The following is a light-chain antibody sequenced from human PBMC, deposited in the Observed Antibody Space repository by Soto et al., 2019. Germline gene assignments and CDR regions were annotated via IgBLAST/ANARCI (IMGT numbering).Light chain of an antibody. J-gene: IGKJ1*01. Sequence: DIHMTQSPSSLSASVGYRFTITCQASQHISNNLNWHQQKPGKAPKPLIYGASSLESGVPSRFSGSGSGTDFTLTLSSLQPEDFXXXXXQQSXXXXXTXXQGPKVDIK. CDR1: QHISNN. CDR2: GAS. CDR3: QQSXXXXXT. V-gene: IGKV1-39*01.